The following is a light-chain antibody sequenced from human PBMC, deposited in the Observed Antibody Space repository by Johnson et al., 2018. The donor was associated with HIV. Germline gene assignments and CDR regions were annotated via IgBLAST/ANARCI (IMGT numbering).Light chain of an antibody. CDR2: ENN. V-gene: IGLV1-51*01. Sequence: QSVLTQPPSVSAAPGQKVTISCSGSSSNIGNNYVSWYQQLPGTAPKLLIYENNKRPPGIPDRFSGSKSGTSATLGSTGLQTGADAHYYCGTWDSSLSAGGANYVFGTGTKVTVL. CDR1: SSNIGNNY. J-gene: IGLJ1*01. CDR3: GTWDSSLSAGGANYV.